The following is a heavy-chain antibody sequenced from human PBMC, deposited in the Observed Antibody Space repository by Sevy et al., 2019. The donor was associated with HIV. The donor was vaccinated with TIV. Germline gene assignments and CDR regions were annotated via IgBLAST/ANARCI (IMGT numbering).Heavy chain of an antibody. J-gene: IGHJ4*02. V-gene: IGHV3-30*03. CDR2: ISYDGSNK. D-gene: IGHD4-17*01. CDR3: AGLGGGPTVTGPR. CDR1: GFTFSSYG. Sequence: GGSLRLSCAASGFTFSSYGMHWVRQAPGKGLEWVAVISYDGSNKYYADSVKGRFTISRDNSKNTLYLQMNSLRAEDTAVYYCAGLGGGPTVTGPRWGQRTLVTVSS.